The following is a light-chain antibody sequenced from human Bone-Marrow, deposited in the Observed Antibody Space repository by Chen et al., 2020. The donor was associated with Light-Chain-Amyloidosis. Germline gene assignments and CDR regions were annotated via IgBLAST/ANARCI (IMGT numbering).Light chain of an antibody. CDR2: EVT. CDR1: SSDVGGDNP. J-gene: IGLJ1*01. CDR3: SSYTITNTLV. Sequence: QSALTQPASVSGSPGQSITISCTGTSSDVGGDNPVSWYQQHPDKAPQLMIYEVTNRPSWVPARFSGSESDHTASLTIAGLQTEDEAYYFCSSYTITNTLVFGSGTRVTVL. V-gene: IGLV2-14*01.